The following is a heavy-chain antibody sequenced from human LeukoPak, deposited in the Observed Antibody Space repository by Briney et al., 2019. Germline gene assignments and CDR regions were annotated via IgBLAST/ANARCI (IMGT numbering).Heavy chain of an antibody. CDR1: GYSFTSYW. J-gene: IGHJ4*02. V-gene: IGHV5-51*01. CDR2: IYPGDSDT. D-gene: IGHD2-15*01. Sequence: GESLKISCKGSGYSFTSYWIGWVRQMPGKGLEWMGIIYPGDSDTRYSPSFQGQVTISADKSISTAYLQWSSLKASDTAMYYCARYCSGGSCQESGVDYWGQGTLVTVSS. CDR3: ARYCSGGSCQESGVDY.